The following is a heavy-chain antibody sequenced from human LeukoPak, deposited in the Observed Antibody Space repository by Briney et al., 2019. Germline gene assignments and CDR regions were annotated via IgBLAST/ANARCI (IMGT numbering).Heavy chain of an antibody. CDR3: ARAYYCGGGSCKLEY. CDR1: GYRFNSYW. D-gene: IGHD2-15*01. J-gene: IGHJ4*02. Sequence: GESLKTSCQGSGYRFNSYWIAWVRQMPGKGLEWIGIFYPGDSDTRYSPSFQGQITISADKSINTAYLRWSSLKASDTAMYYCARAYYCGGGSCKLEYWGQGNLVTVSS. CDR2: FYPGDSDT. V-gene: IGHV5-51*01.